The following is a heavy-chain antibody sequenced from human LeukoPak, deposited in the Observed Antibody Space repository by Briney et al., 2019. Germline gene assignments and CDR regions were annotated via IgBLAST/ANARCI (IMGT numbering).Heavy chain of an antibody. D-gene: IGHD4-17*01. Sequence: GGSLRLSCAASGFTFSSYAMHWVRQAPGKGLEWVAVISYDGSNKYYADSVKGRFTISRDNSKNTLYLQMNSLRAEDTAVYYCARAMVNTYYYMDVWGKGTTVTVSS. J-gene: IGHJ6*03. CDR1: GFTFSSYA. V-gene: IGHV3-30-3*01. CDR3: ARAMVNTYYYMDV. CDR2: ISYDGSNK.